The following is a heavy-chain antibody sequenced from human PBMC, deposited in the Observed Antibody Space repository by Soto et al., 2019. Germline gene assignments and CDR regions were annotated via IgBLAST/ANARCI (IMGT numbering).Heavy chain of an antibody. J-gene: IGHJ3*02. CDR2: INWNGGST. CDR1: GFTFDDYG. V-gene: IGHV3-20*01. D-gene: IGHD2-2*01. CDR3: ARSRDYCSSTSCYSGAFDI. Sequence: GGSLRLSCAASGFTFDDYGMSWVRQAPGKGLEWVSGINWNGGSTGYADSVKGRFTISRDNAKNSLYLQMNSLRADDTALYHCARSRDYCSSTSCYSGAFDIWGQGTMVTVS.